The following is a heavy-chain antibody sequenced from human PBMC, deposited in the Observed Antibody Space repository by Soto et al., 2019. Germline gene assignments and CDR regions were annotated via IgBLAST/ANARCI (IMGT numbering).Heavy chain of an antibody. CDR2: ISGSGGST. D-gene: IGHD3-9*01. Sequence: GGSLRLSCAASGFTFSSYAMSWVRQAPGKGLEWVSAISGSGGSTYYADSVKGRFTISRDNSKNTLYLQMNSLRAEDTAVYYCAKDLPSPDYDILTGYYFDYWGQGTLVTVSS. CDR3: AKDLPSPDYDILTGYYFDY. J-gene: IGHJ4*02. CDR1: GFTFSSYA. V-gene: IGHV3-23*01.